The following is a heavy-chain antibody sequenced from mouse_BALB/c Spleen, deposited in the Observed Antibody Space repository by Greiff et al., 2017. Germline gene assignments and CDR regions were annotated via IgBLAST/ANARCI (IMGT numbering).Heavy chain of an antibody. V-gene: IGHV3-2*02. CDR2: ISYSGST. D-gene: IGHD2-2*01. CDR1: GYSITSDYA. CDR3: ARSDYYGYDDWYFDV. Sequence: EVKVEESGPGLVKPSQSLSLTCTVTGYSITSDYAWNWIRQFPGNKLEWMGYISYSGSTSYNPSLKSRISITRDTSKNQFFLQLNSVTTEDTATYYCARSDYYGYDDWYFDVWGAGTTVTVSS. J-gene: IGHJ1*01.